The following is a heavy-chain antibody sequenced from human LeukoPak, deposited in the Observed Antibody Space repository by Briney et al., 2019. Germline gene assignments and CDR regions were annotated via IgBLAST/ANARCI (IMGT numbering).Heavy chain of an antibody. Sequence: GGSLRVSCSASGFTFSTYAMHWVRQAPGKGLEYVSAISSNGGSTYYADSVKGRFTISRDNSKSTLYLQMSSLRAEDTAVYYCVVSYLYAFDIWGQGTMVTVSS. CDR2: ISSNGGST. J-gene: IGHJ3*02. CDR3: VVSYLYAFDI. CDR1: GFTFSTYA. V-gene: IGHV3-64D*09. D-gene: IGHD5-18*01.